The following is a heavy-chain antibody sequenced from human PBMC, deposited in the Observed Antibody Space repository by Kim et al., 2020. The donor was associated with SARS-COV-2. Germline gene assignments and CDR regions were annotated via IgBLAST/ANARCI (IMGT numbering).Heavy chain of an antibody. D-gene: IGHD3-10*01. CDR2: ISSNGGST. Sequence: GGSLRLSCSASGFTFSSYAMHWVRQAPGKGLEYVSAISSNGGSTYYADSVKGRFTISRDNSKNTLYLQMSSLRAEDAAVYYCCRGVTGGSGRTDAFDIWGQGTMVTVSS. V-gene: IGHV3-64D*09. J-gene: IGHJ3*02. CDR3: CRGVTGGSGRTDAFDI. CDR1: GFTFSSYA.